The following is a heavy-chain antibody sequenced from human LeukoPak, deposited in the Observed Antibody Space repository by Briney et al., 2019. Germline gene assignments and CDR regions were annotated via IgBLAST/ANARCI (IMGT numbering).Heavy chain of an antibody. D-gene: IGHD6-13*01. V-gene: IGHV4-34*01. Sequence: PSETLSLTCAVYGGSFSGYYWSWSRQPPGKGLEWIGEINHSGSTNYNPSLKSRVTISVDTSKNQFSLKLSSVTAADTAVYYCARGRRFTYSSSWYNYWGQGTLVTVSS. CDR3: ARGRRFTYSSSWYNY. CDR1: GGSFSGYY. J-gene: IGHJ4*02. CDR2: INHSGST.